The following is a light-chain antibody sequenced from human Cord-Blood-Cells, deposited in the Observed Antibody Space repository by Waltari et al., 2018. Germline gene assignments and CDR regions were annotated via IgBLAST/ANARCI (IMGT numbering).Light chain of an antibody. CDR3: QQRSNWPLLT. J-gene: IGKJ4*01. Sequence: EIVLTQSPATLSLSSGERATLSCRASQSVSSYLAWYQQKPGQGPSIRIYDASNRATGIPARFSGSGSVTDFTLTISSLEPEDFAVYYCQQRSNWPLLTFGGGTKVEIK. CDR1: QSVSSY. V-gene: IGKV3-11*01. CDR2: DAS.